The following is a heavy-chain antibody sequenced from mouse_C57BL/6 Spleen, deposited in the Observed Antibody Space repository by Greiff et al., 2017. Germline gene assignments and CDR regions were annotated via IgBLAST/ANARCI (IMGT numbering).Heavy chain of an antibody. J-gene: IGHJ3*01. CDR3: ARSAPHSAWFAY. CDR1: GYAFTNYL. Sequence: VQLQQSGAELVRPGTSVKVSCKASGYAFTNYLIEWVKQRPGQGLEWIGVINLGSGGTNHNEKFKGMAILPADKSSRTAYMQLSNLTSGDSAVYFCARSAPHSAWFAYWGQGTLVTVSA. D-gene: IGHD1-2*01. CDR2: INLGSGGT. V-gene: IGHV1-54*01.